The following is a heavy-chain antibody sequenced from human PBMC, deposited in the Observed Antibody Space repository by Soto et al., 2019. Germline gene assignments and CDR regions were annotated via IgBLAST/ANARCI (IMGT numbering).Heavy chain of an antibody. D-gene: IGHD3-22*01. V-gene: IGHV1-69*13. CDR3: ARSYDSSGYGAFDI. CDR1: GGTFSSYA. Sequence: SVKVSCKASGGTFSSYAISWVRQAPGQGLEWMGGIIYIFGTANYAPKFQGRVTITAVESTSTAYMELSSLRSEDTAMFYCARSYDSSGYGAFDIWGQGTKVTVSS. CDR2: IIYIFGTA. J-gene: IGHJ3*02.